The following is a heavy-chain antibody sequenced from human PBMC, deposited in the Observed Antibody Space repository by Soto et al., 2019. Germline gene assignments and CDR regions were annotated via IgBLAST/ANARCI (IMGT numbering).Heavy chain of an antibody. D-gene: IGHD6-13*01. Sequence: SETLSLTCTVSGGSISSYYWSWIRQPPGKGLEWIGYIYYSGSTNYSPSFQGHVTISADKSISTAYLQRSSLKASDTAMYYCARDSLVIAAAGDVWRQGTTVTVSS. CDR1: GGSISSYY. CDR3: ARDSLVIAAAGDV. CDR2: IYYSGST. J-gene: IGHJ6*02. V-gene: IGHV4-59*12.